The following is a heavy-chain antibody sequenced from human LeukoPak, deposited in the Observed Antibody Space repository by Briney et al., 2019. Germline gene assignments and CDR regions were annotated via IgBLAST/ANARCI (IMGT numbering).Heavy chain of an antibody. D-gene: IGHD6-13*01. CDR2: INHSGST. J-gene: IGHJ4*02. CDR3: ARARRNPGIAAARRYYFDY. CDR1: GGSSSGYY. Sequence: KPSETLSLTCAVYGGSSSGYYWSWIRQPPGKGLEWIGEINHSGSTNYNPSLKSRVTISVDTSKNQFSLKLSSVTAADTAVYYRARARRNPGIAAARRYYFDYWGQGTLVTVSS. V-gene: IGHV4-34*01.